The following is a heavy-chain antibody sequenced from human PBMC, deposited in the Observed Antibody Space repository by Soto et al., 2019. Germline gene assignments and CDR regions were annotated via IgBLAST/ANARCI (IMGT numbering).Heavy chain of an antibody. Sequence: ASVKVSCKASGGTFSSYAISWVRQAPGQGLEWMGGIIPIFGTANYAQKFQGRVTITADESTSTAYMELSSLRSEDTAVYYCARVPPNYYDYVWGSYRYGSYFDYWG. CDR2: IIPIFGTA. J-gene: IGHJ4*01. D-gene: IGHD3-16*02. V-gene: IGHV1-69*13. CDR3: ARVPPNYYDYVWGSYRYGSYFDY. CDR1: GGTFSSYA.